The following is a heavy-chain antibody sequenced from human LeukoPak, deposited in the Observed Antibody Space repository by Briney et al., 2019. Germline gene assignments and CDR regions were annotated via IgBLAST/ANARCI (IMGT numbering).Heavy chain of an antibody. J-gene: IGHJ6*03. V-gene: IGHV3-48*03. CDR1: GFTFSSYE. Sequence: GGSLRLSCAASGFTFSSYEMNWVRQAPGKGLEWVSYLSSSGSTIYYADSVKGRFTISRDNAKNSLYLQMNSLRAEDTAVYYCAKGGYSYGYPDYYYYMDVWGKGTTVTVSS. CDR3: AKGGYSYGYPDYYYYMDV. D-gene: IGHD5-18*01. CDR2: LSSSGSTI.